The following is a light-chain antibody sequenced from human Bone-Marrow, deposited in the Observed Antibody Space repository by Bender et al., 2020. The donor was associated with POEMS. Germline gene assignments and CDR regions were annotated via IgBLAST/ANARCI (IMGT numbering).Light chain of an antibody. CDR2: DVN. CDR1: SSDVGGYDY. Sequence: QSALTQPASVSGSPGQSVTISCTGTSSDVGGYDYVSWYQQHPGKAPKLMIYDVNRRPSGVPDRFSGSRSGTSASLAISGLRSEDEGDYFCAAWDDSLSGPVFGGGTKLTVL. J-gene: IGLJ3*02. CDR3: AAWDDSLSGPV. V-gene: IGLV2-11*01.